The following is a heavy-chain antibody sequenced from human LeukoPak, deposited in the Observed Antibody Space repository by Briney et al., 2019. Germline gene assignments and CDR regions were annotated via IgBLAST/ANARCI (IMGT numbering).Heavy chain of an antibody. J-gene: IGHJ6*04. V-gene: IGHV5-51*01. CDR2: IYPGDSDT. CDR1: GYSFTSYW. CDR3: ARADYYGSGSFIGMDV. Sequence: GESLKISCKGSGYSFTSYWIGWVRQMPGKGLGWMGIIYPGDSDTRYSPSFQGQVTISADKSISTAYLQWSSLKASDTAMYYCARADYYGSGSFIGMDVWGKGTTVTVSS. D-gene: IGHD3-10*01.